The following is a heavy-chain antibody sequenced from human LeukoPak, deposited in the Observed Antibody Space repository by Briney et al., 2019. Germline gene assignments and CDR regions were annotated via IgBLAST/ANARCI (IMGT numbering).Heavy chain of an antibody. J-gene: IGHJ5*02. CDR3: ARGTYYYYDSSGYLFWFDP. CDR1: GASISSYY. Sequence: SETLSLTCTVSGASISSYYWTWIRQTPGKGLEWIGFIFHSGSSNYNPSLKSRATIFVDTSKNQFSLRLSSVTAADTAIYYCARGTYYYYDSSGYLFWFDPWAREPRSPSPQ. V-gene: IGHV4-59*01. D-gene: IGHD3-22*01. CDR2: IFHSGSS.